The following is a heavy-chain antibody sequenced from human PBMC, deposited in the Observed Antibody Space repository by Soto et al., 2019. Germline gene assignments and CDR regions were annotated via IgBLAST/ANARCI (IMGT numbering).Heavy chain of an antibody. Sequence: PSETLSLTCAVYGGSFSGYYWSWIRQPPGKGLEWIGEINHSGSTNYNPSLKSRVTISVDTSKNQFSLKLNSVTAADAAVYYCARVLRENTVTTNPFKMARYNYYAMDVWGQGTTVTVSS. CDR3: ARVLRENTVTTNPFKMARYNYYAMDV. CDR1: GGSFSGYY. J-gene: IGHJ6*02. D-gene: IGHD4-17*01. V-gene: IGHV4-34*01. CDR2: INHSGST.